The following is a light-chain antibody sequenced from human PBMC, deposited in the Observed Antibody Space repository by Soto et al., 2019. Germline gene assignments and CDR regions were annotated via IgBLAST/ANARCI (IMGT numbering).Light chain of an antibody. V-gene: IGKV3-20*01. CDR1: QSVSIY. J-gene: IGKJ5*01. CDR2: GAS. Sequence: EIVLTQSPATLSLLPGERVTLSCRASQSVSIYLGWYQQKSGQAPRLVIYGASSRAAGIPDRLSGSGSGTDFTLTISRLEPEDFAVYYCQQYATSPITFGQGTRLEIK. CDR3: QQYATSPIT.